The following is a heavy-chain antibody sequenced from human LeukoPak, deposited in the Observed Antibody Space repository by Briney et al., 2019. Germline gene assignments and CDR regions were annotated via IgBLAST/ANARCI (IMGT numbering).Heavy chain of an antibody. CDR2: IIPIFGTA. D-gene: IGHD3-10*01. Sequence: GASVKVSCKASGGTFSSYAISWVRQAPGQGLEWMGGIIPIFGTANYAQKFQGRVTITADESTSTAYMELSSLRSEDTAVYYCARTVYHYGSGSFDYWGQGTLVTVSS. CDR1: GGTFSSYA. CDR3: ARTVYHYGSGSFDY. J-gene: IGHJ4*02. V-gene: IGHV1-69*13.